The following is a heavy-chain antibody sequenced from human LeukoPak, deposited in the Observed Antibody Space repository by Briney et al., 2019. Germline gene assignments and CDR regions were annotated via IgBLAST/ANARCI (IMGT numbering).Heavy chain of an antibody. CDR1: GGSTSGYN. Sequence: SETPSLTRTVSGGSTSGYNWRWISQPAGKGQERIGRIDTSGSTNYNPPLKSRVSMSVDTSNNQFSLHLYSVTAADTAVFYCATSYYYDERQIDYGGQRTLVTVSS. CDR2: IDTSGST. D-gene: IGHD3-22*01. CDR3: ATSYYYDERQIDY. V-gene: IGHV4-4*07. J-gene: IGHJ4*02.